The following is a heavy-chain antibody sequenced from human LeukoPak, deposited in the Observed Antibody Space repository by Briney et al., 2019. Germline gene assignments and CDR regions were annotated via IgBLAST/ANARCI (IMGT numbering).Heavy chain of an antibody. D-gene: IGHD6-13*01. CDR1: GGSISSYY. CDR3: ARLASEYSSSWEYYFDY. J-gene: IGHJ4*02. V-gene: IGHV4-59*08. Sequence: SETLSLTCTVSGGSISSYYWSWIRQPPGKGLEWIGYIYYSGSTNYNPSLKSRVTISVDTSKNQFSLKLSSVTAADTAVYYCARLASEYSSSWEYYFDYWGQGTLVTVSS. CDR2: IYYSGST.